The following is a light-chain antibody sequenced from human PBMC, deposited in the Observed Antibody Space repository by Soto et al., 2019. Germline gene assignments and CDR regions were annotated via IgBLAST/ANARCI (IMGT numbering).Light chain of an antibody. CDR2: EVT. Sequence: QSALTQPASVSGSPGQSITISCTGSSNDVGGYNFVSWYQHHPGKAPKLTIYEVTNRPSGVSDRFSGSKSVNTASLTISGLQAEDEADYYCSSYTSTTNLYVVFGGGTKLTVL. V-gene: IGLV2-14*01. CDR3: SSYTSTTNLYVV. J-gene: IGLJ2*01. CDR1: SNDVGGYNF.